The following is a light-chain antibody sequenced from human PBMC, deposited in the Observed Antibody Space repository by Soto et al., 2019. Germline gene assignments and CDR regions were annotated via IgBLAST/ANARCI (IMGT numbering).Light chain of an antibody. V-gene: IGLV2-8*01. CDR2: EVS. J-gene: IGLJ2*01. CDR1: SSDVGGYNY. CDR3: ASYADSVI. Sequence: QSVLTQPPSASGSPGQSVTISCTGTSSDVGGYNYVSWYQQHPGKAPKLMIYEVSKRPSGVPYRFSGSKSGNTASLTVSGLQAEDEADYYCASYADSVIFGGGTQLTV.